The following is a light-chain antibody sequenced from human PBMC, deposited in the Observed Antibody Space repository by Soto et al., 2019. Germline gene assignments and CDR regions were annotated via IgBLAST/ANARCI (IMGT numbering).Light chain of an antibody. Sequence: DIVMTQSPDSLAVSLGERATINCKSSQSVLYSSNNKNYLAWYQQKPGQPPKLLIYWASTRESGVPDRFSGSGSGTHFSLTTSSLQAEDVAVYYCQQYYSKVTFGPGTKVDIK. CDR3: QQYYSKVT. CDR1: QSVLYSSNNKNY. V-gene: IGKV4-1*01. J-gene: IGKJ3*01. CDR2: WAS.